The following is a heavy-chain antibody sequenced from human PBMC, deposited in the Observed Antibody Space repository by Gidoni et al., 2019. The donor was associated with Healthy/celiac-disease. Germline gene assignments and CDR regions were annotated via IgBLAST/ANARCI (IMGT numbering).Heavy chain of an antibody. Sequence: QDQLVQSGAEVKKPGASVKVPCKAPGYTFTSYGISGVRQAPGQGLEWMGWIRAYNGNTNYAQKLQGRVTMTTDTSTSTAYMELRSLRSDDTAVYYCARERWYSSSRTLDYWGQGTLVTVSS. CDR1: GYTFTSYG. J-gene: IGHJ4*02. D-gene: IGHD6-13*01. CDR2: IRAYNGNT. V-gene: IGHV1-18*01. CDR3: ARERWYSSSRTLDY.